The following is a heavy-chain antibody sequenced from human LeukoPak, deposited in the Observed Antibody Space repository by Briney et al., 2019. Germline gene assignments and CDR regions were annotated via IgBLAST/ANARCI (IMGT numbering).Heavy chain of an antibody. CDR1: GGSISSYY. Sequence: SETLSLTCTVSGGSISSYYWSWIRQPPGKGLEWIGYIYYSGSTNYNPSLKSRVTISVDTSKNQFSLKLSSVTAADTAVYYCARRDSSGYSPVDYWGQGTLVTVSS. CDR2: IYYSGST. V-gene: IGHV4-59*08. J-gene: IGHJ4*02. CDR3: ARRDSSGYSPVDY. D-gene: IGHD3-22*01.